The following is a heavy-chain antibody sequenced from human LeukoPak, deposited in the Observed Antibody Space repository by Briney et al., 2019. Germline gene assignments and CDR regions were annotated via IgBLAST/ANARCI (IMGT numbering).Heavy chain of an antibody. Sequence: PGGSLRLSCAASGSTVSSNYMSWVRQAPGRGLEWVSVIYSGGSTYYADSVKGRFTISRDNSKNTLYLQMNSLRAEDTAVYYCATEVAAAGTFGCWGQGTLVTVSS. V-gene: IGHV3-66*01. CDR2: IYSGGST. D-gene: IGHD6-13*01. CDR3: ATEVAAAGTFGC. J-gene: IGHJ4*02. CDR1: GSTVSSNY.